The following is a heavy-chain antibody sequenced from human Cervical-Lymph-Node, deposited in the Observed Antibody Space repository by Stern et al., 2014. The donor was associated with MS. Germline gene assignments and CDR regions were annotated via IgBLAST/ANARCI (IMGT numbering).Heavy chain of an antibody. V-gene: IGHV3-13*01. J-gene: IGHJ4*02. CDR3: ARVRRRHYFDY. CDR2: IGTAGDT. CDR1: GFTFSSYD. Sequence: EVQLVESGGGLVQPGGSLRLSCAASGFTFSSYDMHWVRQATGKGLEWVSAIGTAGDTYYPGSVKGRFTISRENAKNSLYLQMNSLRAGDTAVYYCARVRRRHYFDYWGQGTLVTVSS.